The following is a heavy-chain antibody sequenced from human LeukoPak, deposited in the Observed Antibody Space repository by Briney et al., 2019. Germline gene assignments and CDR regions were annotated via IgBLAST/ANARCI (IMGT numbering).Heavy chain of an antibody. Sequence: PSETLSLTCTVSGGSISSYYWSWIRQPPGKGLEWIGYIYYSGSTNYNPSLKSRVTISVDTSKNQFSLKLSSVTAADTAVYYCARAGGGGMGWLQLNAFDIWGQGTMVTVSS. V-gene: IGHV4-59*01. CDR1: GGSISSYY. CDR3: ARAGGGGMGWLQLNAFDI. D-gene: IGHD5-24*01. CDR2: IYYSGST. J-gene: IGHJ3*02.